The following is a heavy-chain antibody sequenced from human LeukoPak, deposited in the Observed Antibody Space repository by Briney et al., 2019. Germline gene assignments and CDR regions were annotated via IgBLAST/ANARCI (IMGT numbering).Heavy chain of an antibody. Sequence: SETLSLTCTVSGRSISSYYWSWLRQPPGKGLEWIGYIYYSGSTNYNPSLKSRVTISVDTSKNQFSLKLSSVTAADTAVYYCARVRGVIPMEGEFDYWGQGTLVSVSS. CDR1: GRSISSYY. J-gene: IGHJ4*02. D-gene: IGHD3-10*01. CDR3: ARVRGVIPMEGEFDY. V-gene: IGHV4-59*01. CDR2: IYYSGST.